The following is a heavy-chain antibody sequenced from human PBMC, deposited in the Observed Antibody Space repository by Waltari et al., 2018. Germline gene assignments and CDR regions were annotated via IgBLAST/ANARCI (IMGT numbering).Heavy chain of an antibody. CDR1: GFTFSSYA. V-gene: IGHV3-23*01. CDR3: ANSHAPPYYFDY. Sequence: EVQLLESGGGLVQPGGSLRLSCAASGFTFSSYAMSWVRQAPGKGLEWVSAISGSGGSTYDADSVKGRFTISRDNSKNTLYLQMNSLRAEDTAVYYCANSHAPPYYFDYWGQGTLVTVSS. CDR2: ISGSGGST. J-gene: IGHJ4*02.